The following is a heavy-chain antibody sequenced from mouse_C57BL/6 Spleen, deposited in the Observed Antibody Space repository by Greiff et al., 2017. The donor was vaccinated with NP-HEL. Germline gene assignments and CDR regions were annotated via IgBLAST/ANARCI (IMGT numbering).Heavy chain of an antibody. J-gene: IGHJ2*01. V-gene: IGHV3-6*01. CDR3: ARGWSYYFDY. Sequence: DVQLQESGPGLVKPSQSLSLTCSVTGYSITSGYYWNWIRQFPGNKLEWMGYISYDGSNNYNPSLKNRISITRDTSKNQFFLKLNSVTTEDTATYYCARGWSYYFDYWGQGTTLTVSS. CDR1: GYSITSGYY. CDR2: ISYDGSN.